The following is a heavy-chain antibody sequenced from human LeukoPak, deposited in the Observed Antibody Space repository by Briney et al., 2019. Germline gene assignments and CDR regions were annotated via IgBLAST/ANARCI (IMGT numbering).Heavy chain of an antibody. Sequence: GGSLRLSCAASGFTFSSYSMNWVRQAPGKGLEWVSSISSSSSYIYYADSVKGRFTISRDNAKNSLYLQMNSLRAEDTAVYYCARDLPRYCSSTSCYSWFDPWGQGTLVTVSS. V-gene: IGHV3-21*01. J-gene: IGHJ5*02. CDR3: ARDLPRYCSSTSCYSWFDP. CDR2: ISSSSSYI. CDR1: GFTFSSYS. D-gene: IGHD2-2*02.